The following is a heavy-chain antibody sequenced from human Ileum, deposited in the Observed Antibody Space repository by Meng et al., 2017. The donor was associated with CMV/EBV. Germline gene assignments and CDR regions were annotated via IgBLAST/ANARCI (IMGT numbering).Heavy chain of an antibody. Sequence: PGLIYPSKHRSLPCTASSASSSRNYGNGIRQPAGKGLESIGRIHISGTPDYKPSLKSRVTMSVDTSKNQLSLKLTSVTAADTAVYYCARGYCSGATCYPYYFDYWGQGTLVTVSS. CDR3: ARGYCSGATCYPYYFDY. D-gene: IGHD2-15*01. CDR1: SASSSRNY. J-gene: IGHJ4*02. V-gene: IGHV4-4*07. CDR2: IHISGTP.